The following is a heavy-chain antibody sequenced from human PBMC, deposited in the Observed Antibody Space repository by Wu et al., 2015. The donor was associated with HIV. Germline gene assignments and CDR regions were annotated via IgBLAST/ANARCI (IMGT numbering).Heavy chain of an antibody. D-gene: IGHD6-25*01. CDR2: IIPIFGTA. CDR3: ARGLGQRPPQYYFDY. Sequence: QVQLVQSGAEVKKPGVLGEGLLQGFWRHFSSYAISWVRQAPGQGLEWMGGIIPIFGTANYAQKFQGRVTITADESTSTAYMELSSLRSEDTAVYYCARGLGQRPPQYYFDYWGQGTLVTVSS. V-gene: IGHV1-69*12. CDR1: RHFSSYA. J-gene: IGHJ4*02.